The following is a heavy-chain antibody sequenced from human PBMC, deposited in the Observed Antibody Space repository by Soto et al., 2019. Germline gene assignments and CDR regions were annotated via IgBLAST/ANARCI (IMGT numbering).Heavy chain of an antibody. J-gene: IGHJ6*02. V-gene: IGHV3-48*02. Sequence: GGSQNLCAAAPGFTYRSYGMGWVRQAPGQGLEWISYITTSSHTIYYADSVRGRFTISRDNAKNSLFLQMNSLRDEDTAVYYCARHGIQVSHDVWGQGTTVTVSS. D-gene: IGHD5-18*01. CDR1: GFTYRSYG. CDR3: ARHGIQVSHDV. CDR2: ITTSSHTI.